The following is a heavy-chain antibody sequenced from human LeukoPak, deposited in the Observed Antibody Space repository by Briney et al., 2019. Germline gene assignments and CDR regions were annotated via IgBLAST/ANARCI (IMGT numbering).Heavy chain of an antibody. V-gene: IGHV4-59*01. J-gene: IGHJ4*02. CDR1: GYSISAYY. CDR3: ARHNGGWSPWD. CDR2: IYYSGST. D-gene: IGHD6-19*01. Sequence: PSETLSLTCTVSGYSISAYYWNWTRQPPGKGLEWIGYIYYSGSTNYNPSLKSRVTISVDTSKNQFSLNLSSVTAADTPMYYCARHNGGWSPWDWGQGTLVTVSS.